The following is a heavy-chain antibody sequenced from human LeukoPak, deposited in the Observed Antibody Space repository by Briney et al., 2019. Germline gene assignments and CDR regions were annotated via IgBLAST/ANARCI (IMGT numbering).Heavy chain of an antibody. CDR1: GFAFSSFW. Sequence: GGSLRLSCAASGFAFSSFWMHWVRQAPGKGLAWVSRINSDGSSINYAASVKGRFTISRDNAKSTLYLQMNSLTAEDSAVYYCARVGYNYGFDYWGQGALVTVSS. CDR2: INSDGSSI. D-gene: IGHD5-18*01. CDR3: ARVGYNYGFDY. J-gene: IGHJ4*02. V-gene: IGHV3-74*01.